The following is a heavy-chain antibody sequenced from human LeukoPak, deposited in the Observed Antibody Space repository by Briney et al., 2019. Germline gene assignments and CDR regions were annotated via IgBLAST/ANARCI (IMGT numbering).Heavy chain of an antibody. J-gene: IGHJ4*02. CDR3: ARVGEMAGFDY. Sequence: GGSLRLSCAASGFTFSSYEMNWVRQAPGKGLEWVSYISSSGSTIYYADSVKGRFTISRDNAKNSLYLQMNSLRAEDTAVYYCARVGEMAGFDYWGQGTLVTVSS. CDR1: GFTFSSYE. D-gene: IGHD5-24*01. V-gene: IGHV3-48*03. CDR2: ISSSGSTI.